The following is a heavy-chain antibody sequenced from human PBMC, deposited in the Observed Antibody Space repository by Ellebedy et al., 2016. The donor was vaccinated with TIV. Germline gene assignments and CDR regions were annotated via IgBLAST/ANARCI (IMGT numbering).Heavy chain of an antibody. Sequence: PGGSLRLSCAASGFTFSSYSMNWVRQAPGKGLEWVSSISSSSSYIYYADSVKGRFTISRDNAKNSRYLQRNSLKAEDTAVYFCARLGVIAAAGASDYWGQGTLVIVSS. CDR3: ARLGVIAAAGASDY. D-gene: IGHD6-13*01. CDR2: ISSSSSYI. CDR1: GFTFSSYS. J-gene: IGHJ4*02. V-gene: IGHV3-21*04.